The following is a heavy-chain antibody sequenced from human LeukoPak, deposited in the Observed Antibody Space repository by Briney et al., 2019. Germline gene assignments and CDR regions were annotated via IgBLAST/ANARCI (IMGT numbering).Heavy chain of an antibody. Sequence: GGSLRLSCAASGFTFSSYSMNWVRQAPGKGLEWVSYISSGSSTIYYADSVKGRFTISKDNAKNSLFLQMNSLRAEDTAVYYCARDPESGYHYFDYWGQGTLVTVS. V-gene: IGHV3-48*01. CDR1: GFTFSSYS. D-gene: IGHD3-3*01. CDR3: ARDPESGYHYFDY. CDR2: ISSGSSTI. J-gene: IGHJ4*02.